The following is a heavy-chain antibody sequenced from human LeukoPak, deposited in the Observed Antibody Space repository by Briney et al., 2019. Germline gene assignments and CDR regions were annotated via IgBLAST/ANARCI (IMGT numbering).Heavy chain of an antibody. D-gene: IGHD3-22*01. CDR1: EYTFTGNY. V-gene: IGHV1-2*02. CDR3: ARGSYDSSDFEYFHH. J-gene: IGHJ1*01. CDR2: INPNSGGT. Sequence: ASVKVSCKASEYTFTGNYMHWVRQAPGQGLEWMGWINPNSGGTNYQGGVTMTRDTSISTAYMELNRLRSDDTAVYYCARGSYDSSDFEYFHHWGQGTLVTVSS.